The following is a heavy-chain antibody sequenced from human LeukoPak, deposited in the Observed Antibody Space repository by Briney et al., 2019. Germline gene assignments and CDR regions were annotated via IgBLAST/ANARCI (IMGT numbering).Heavy chain of an antibody. CDR1: GFTVSSIH. J-gene: IGHJ4*02. CDR3: ARGAPAIAVAGDY. CDR2: TYTGGNS. V-gene: IGHV3-53*05. Sequence: GGSLRLSCAASGFTVSSIHMVWVRQAPGKGLEWVSVTYTGGNSYYADSVKGRFTISRDNSKNTLYLQMNSLRAEDTAVYYCARGAPAIAVAGDYWGQGTLVTVSS. D-gene: IGHD6-19*01.